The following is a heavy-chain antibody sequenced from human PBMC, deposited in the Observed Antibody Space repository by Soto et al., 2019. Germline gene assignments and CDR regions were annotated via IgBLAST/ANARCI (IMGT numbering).Heavy chain of an antibody. CDR1: GYTFTTYD. D-gene: IGHD2-8*02. V-gene: IGHV1-3*01. CDR3: GVNRVWWAFHY. CDR2: INANNGNP. Sequence: QVLLVQSGAEVKKPGASVQISCKASGYTFTTYDMHWVRQAPGQRLEWMGSINANNGNPKYSQRFQGRATFTRDTSATTGYLDLSSLISEDTAVDYCGVNRVWWAFHYWGQGTLVTVSS. J-gene: IGHJ4*02.